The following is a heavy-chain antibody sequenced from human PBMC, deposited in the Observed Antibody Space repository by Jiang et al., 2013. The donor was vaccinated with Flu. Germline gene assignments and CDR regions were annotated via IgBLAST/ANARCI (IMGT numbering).Heavy chain of an antibody. V-gene: IGHV4-61*05. CDR3: ARADGDYVSSRYFDL. D-gene: IGHD4-17*01. CDR1: GGSISSSSYY. CDR2: IYYSGST. J-gene: IGHJ2*01. Sequence: PGLVKPSETLSLTCTVSGGSISSSSYYWGWIRQPPGKGLEWIGYIYYSGSTNYNPSLKSRVTISVDTSKNQFSLKLSSVTAADTAVYYCARADGDYVSSRYFDLWGRGTLVTVSS.